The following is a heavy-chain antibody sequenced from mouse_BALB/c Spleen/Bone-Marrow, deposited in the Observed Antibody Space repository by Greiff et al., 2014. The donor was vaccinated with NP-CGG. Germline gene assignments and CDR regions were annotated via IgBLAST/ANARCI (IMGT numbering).Heavy chain of an antibody. CDR1: GHTFTSYW. CDR3: ARYDGYEAY. V-gene: IGHV1-7*01. CDR2: INPSTGYT. Sequence: VQLQQSGAEQAKPGASVKMSCKASGHTFTSYWMHWVKQRPGQGLEWIGYINPSTGYTEYNQKFKDKATLTADKSSSTAYMQLSSLTSEDSAVYYCARYDGYEAYWGQGTLVTVSA. D-gene: IGHD2-3*01. J-gene: IGHJ3*01.